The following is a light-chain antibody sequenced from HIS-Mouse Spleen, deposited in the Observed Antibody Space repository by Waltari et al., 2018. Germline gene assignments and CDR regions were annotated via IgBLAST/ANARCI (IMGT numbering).Light chain of an antibody. CDR1: QSVSSSY. Sequence: ELVLTQSPGTLSLSPGERATLPCRASQSVSSSYLAWYQQKPGQAPRLLIYGASSRATGIPDRFSGSGSGTDFTLTISRLEPEDFAVYYCQQYGSSSALTFGGGTKVEIK. J-gene: IGKJ4*01. CDR3: QQYGSSSALT. V-gene: IGKV3-20*01. CDR2: GAS.